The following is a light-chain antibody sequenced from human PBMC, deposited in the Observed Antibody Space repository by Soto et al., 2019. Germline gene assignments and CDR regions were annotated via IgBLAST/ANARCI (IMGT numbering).Light chain of an antibody. CDR1: QSVSSW. CDR2: KAS. CDR3: QQYSSYRT. Sequence: DIQMTQSPSTLSASVGDRVTITCRASQSVSSWLAWYQQKPGKAPKLLIYKASSLESGVPSRFSGSGSGTEFTLTISSLQPDDFATYYCQQYSSYRTFGQGTKFDIK. V-gene: IGKV1-5*03. J-gene: IGKJ1*01.